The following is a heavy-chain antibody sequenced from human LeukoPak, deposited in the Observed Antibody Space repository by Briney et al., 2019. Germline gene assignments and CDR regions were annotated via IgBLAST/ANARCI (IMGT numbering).Heavy chain of an antibody. CDR3: ARVRISSGWSHDAFDI. Sequence: SETLSLTCTFSGGSISSGGYYWSWIRQHPGKGLEWIGYIYYSGSTYYNPSLKSRVTISVDTSKNQFSLKLSSVTAADTAVYYCARVRISSGWSHDAFDIWGQGTMVTVSS. V-gene: IGHV4-31*03. D-gene: IGHD6-19*01. CDR1: GGSISSGGYY. CDR2: IYYSGST. J-gene: IGHJ3*02.